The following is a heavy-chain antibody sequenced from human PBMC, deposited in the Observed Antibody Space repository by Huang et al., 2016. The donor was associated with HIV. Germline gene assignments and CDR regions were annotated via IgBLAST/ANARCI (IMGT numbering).Heavy chain of an antibody. J-gene: IGHJ4*02. Sequence: QITLKESGPTLVKPTQTLTLTCTFSGFSLTSSGVAVGWIRQPPGKALEWLALIYWDNEERVSPSLKTRLTITKDTPKNEVVRTMTNMDPVDTATYYCVHRLRYGKWYVDYWGQGVLVTVSS. V-gene: IGHV2-5*02. CDR1: GFSLTSSGVA. CDR2: IYWDNEE. CDR3: VHRLRYGKWYVDY. D-gene: IGHD6-13*01.